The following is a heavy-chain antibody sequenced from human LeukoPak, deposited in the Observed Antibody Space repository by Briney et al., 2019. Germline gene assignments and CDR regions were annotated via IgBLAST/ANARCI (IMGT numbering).Heavy chain of an antibody. CDR2: ISSSSSYI. V-gene: IGHV3-21*01. D-gene: IGHD1-26*01. CDR1: GFTFSSYS. J-gene: IGHJ4*02. Sequence: GGSLRLSCAASGFTFSSYSMNWVRQAPGKGLEWVSSISSSSSYIYYADSVKGRFTISRDNAKNSLYLQMNSLRAEDTAVYYCARSPPPTPPSGSLDYWGQGTLVTVSS. CDR3: ARSPPPTPPSGSLDY.